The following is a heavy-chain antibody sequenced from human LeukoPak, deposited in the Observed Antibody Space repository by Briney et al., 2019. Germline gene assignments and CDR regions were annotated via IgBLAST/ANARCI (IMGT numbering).Heavy chain of an antibody. CDR1: GGSISSSNW. CDR2: IYSGGST. V-gene: IGHV3-53*01. D-gene: IGHD5-18*01. CDR3: ARGLDGYGYYYYGMDV. J-gene: IGHJ6*02. Sequence: ETLSLTCAVSGGSISSSNWWSWVRQPPGKGLEWVSVIYSGGSTYYADSVKGRFTISRDNSKNTLYLQMNSLRAEDTAVYYCARGLDGYGYYYYGMDVWGQGTTVTVSS.